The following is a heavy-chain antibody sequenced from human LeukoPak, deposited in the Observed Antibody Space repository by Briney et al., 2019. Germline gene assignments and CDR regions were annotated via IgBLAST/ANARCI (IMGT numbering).Heavy chain of an antibody. V-gene: IGHV4-4*09. D-gene: IGHD1-20*01. J-gene: IGHJ3*02. CDR1: GGSISSYY. Sequence: SETLSLTCTVSGGSISSYYWSWIRQPPGKGLEWIGYIYTSGSTNYNPSLKSRVTISVDTSKNQFSLKLSSVTAADTAVYYCARMITGPDAFDIWGQGTMATVSS. CDR3: ARMITGPDAFDI. CDR2: IYTSGST.